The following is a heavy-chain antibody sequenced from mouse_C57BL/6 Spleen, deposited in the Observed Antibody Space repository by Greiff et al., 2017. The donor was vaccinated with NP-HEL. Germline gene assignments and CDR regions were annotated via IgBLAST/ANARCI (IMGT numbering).Heavy chain of an antibody. Sequence: VQLQESGAELVKPGASVKLSCKASGYTFTEYTIHWVKQRSGQGLEWIGWFYPGSGSIKYNEKFKDKATLTADKSSSTVYMELSRLTSEDSAVYFCARHEAGDSSGLYWYFDVWGTGTTVTVSS. CDR1: GYTFTEYT. V-gene: IGHV1-62-2*01. D-gene: IGHD3-2*02. CDR2: FYPGSGSI. J-gene: IGHJ1*03. CDR3: ARHEAGDSSGLYWYFDV.